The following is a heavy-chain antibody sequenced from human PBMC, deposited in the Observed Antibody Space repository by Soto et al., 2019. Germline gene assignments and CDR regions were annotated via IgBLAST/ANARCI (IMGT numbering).Heavy chain of an antibody. Sequence: QVQLVQSGAEVKKPGASVKVSCKASGYTFTSYDINWVRQATGQGLEWMGWMNPNSGNTGYAQKFQGRVTMTRNISISTAYMELSSLRSEDTAVYYCASGSQQWLVRDYWGQGTLVTVSS. CDR1: GYTFTSYD. V-gene: IGHV1-8*01. CDR2: MNPNSGNT. D-gene: IGHD6-19*01. J-gene: IGHJ4*02. CDR3: ASGSQQWLVRDY.